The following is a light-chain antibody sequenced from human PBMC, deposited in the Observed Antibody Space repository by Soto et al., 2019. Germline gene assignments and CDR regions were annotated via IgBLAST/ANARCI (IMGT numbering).Light chain of an antibody. CDR3: QQRTNWPLSFT. CDR1: QSVSSY. Sequence: EIVLTQSPATLSLSPGERATLSCRASQSVSSYLAWYQQKPGQAPRLLICDTSKRATGIPARFSGSGSGTDVTLNISSLETEDFAVYYCQQRTNWPLSFTFGPGTKVDIK. CDR2: DTS. J-gene: IGKJ3*01. V-gene: IGKV3-11*01.